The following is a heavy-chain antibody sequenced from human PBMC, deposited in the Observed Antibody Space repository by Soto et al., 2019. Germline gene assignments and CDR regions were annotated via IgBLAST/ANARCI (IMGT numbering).Heavy chain of an antibody. J-gene: IGHJ4*02. CDR2: VYHTGGT. Sequence: SETLSLTCSVSGGSISSSRFYWGWIRQPPGKGLEFIGNVYHTGGTYYNPSLKSRVTISVDTSRNHFSLNLRSVTAADTAVYYCARHYTTLNSARTVDYWGQGTLVTVSS. CDR1: GGSISSSRFY. D-gene: IGHD1-1*01. V-gene: IGHV4-39*01. CDR3: ARHYTTLNSARTVDY.